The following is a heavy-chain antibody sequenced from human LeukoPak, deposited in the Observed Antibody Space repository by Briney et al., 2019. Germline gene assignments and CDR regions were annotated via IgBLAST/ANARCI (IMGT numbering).Heavy chain of an antibody. V-gene: IGHV3-66*04. CDR2: IYSGGST. CDR3: AKHRGYCSSTSCSAEYFQH. J-gene: IGHJ1*01. D-gene: IGHD2-2*01. CDR1: GFTVSSNY. Sequence: GGSLRLSCAASGFTVSSNYMSWVRQAPGKGLEWVSVIYSGGSTYYADSVKGRFTISRDNSKNTLYLQMNSLRAEDTAVYYCAKHRGYCSSTSCSAEYFQHWGQGTLVTVSS.